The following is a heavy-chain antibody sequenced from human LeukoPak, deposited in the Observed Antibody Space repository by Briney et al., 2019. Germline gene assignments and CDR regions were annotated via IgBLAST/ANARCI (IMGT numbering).Heavy chain of an antibody. D-gene: IGHD1-26*01. CDR1: GFTFSGSA. V-gene: IGHV3-73*01. CDR2: IRSKANSYAT. Sequence: GGSLRLSCAASGFTFSGSAMHWVRQASGKGLEWVGRIRSKANSYATAYAASVKGRFTTSRDDSKNTAYLQMNSLKTEDTAVYYCTRLKVGATPVIGYWGQGTLVTVSS. J-gene: IGHJ4*02. CDR3: TRLKVGATPVIGY.